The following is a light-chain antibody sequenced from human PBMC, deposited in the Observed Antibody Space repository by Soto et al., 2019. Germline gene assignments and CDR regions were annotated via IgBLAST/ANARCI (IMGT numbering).Light chain of an antibody. CDR1: QSISSW. CDR3: QQYNSYSPT. J-gene: IGKJ1*01. V-gene: IGKV1-5*01. Sequence: DIQMTQSPSTLSASVGDRVTITCRASQSISSWLDWYQQKPGKAPKLLIYDASSLESGVSSRFSGSGSGTELTLTMSSLQPHDFATYYCQQYNSYSPTFGQGTKVQIK. CDR2: DAS.